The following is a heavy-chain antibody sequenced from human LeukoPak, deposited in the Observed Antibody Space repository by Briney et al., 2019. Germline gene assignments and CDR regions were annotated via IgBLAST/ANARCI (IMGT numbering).Heavy chain of an antibody. CDR2: MYYSGST. V-gene: IGHV4-59*01. Sequence: PSETLSLTCTVSGGSMNSYYWSWIRQPPGKGLELIGYMYYSGSTNYVYNPSLESRITISVDTSKNQFSLKLSSVTAADTAVYYCARSTGDYMDVWGNGTTVTVSS. CDR1: GGSMNSYY. CDR3: ARSTGDYMDV. J-gene: IGHJ6*03. D-gene: IGHD5/OR15-5a*01.